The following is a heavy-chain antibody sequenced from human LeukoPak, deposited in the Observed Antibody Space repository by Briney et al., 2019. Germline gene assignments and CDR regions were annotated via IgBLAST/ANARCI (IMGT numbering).Heavy chain of an antibody. J-gene: IGHJ2*01. D-gene: IGHD6-25*01. CDR1: GGSISSYY. CDR2: IYYSGST. Sequence: SETLSLTCTVSGGSISSYYWSWIRQPPGKGLEWIGYIYYSGSTNYNPSLKSRVTISVDTSKNQFSLKLSSVTAADTAVYYCARDRLWYFDLWGRGTLATVSS. CDR3: ARDRLWYFDL. V-gene: IGHV4-59*01.